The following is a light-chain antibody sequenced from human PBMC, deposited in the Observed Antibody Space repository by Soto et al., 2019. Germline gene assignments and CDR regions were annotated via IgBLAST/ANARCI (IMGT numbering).Light chain of an antibody. CDR3: QQYNSS. Sequence: DIQMTQSPSTLSASVGDRVTITCRASQSISNWLAWYQQKPGKAPKLLIYKASSLESGVPSRFSGSGSGTAFPLTISSLQPDDFATYYCQQYNSSFGQGTKVEIK. CDR2: KAS. CDR1: QSISNW. J-gene: IGKJ1*01. V-gene: IGKV1-5*03.